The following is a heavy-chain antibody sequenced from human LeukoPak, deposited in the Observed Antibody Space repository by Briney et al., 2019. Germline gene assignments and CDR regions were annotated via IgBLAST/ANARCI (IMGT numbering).Heavy chain of an antibody. CDR3: ARDTVYCSGGSCYAFYYYYGMDV. V-gene: IGHV3-21*05. CDR2: ISSSSSYI. Sequence: GGSLRLSCAASGFTFSSYTMNWVRQAPGKGLEWVSYISSSSSYIYYADSVKGRFTISRDNAKNSLYLQMNSLRAEDTAVYYCARDTVYCSGGSCYAFYYYYGMDVWGQGTTVTVSS. CDR1: GFTFSSYT. J-gene: IGHJ6*02. D-gene: IGHD2-15*01.